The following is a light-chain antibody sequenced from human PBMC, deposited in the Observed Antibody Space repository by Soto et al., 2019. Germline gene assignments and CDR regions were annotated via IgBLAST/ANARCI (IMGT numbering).Light chain of an antibody. CDR1: QSISSW. CDR2: KAS. CDR3: QKYNNYPLT. Sequence: DIQMTQSPSTLSASVGDRVTITCRASQSISSWLAWYQQKPGKAPKLLIYKASSLESGVPSRFSGSGSGTEFTLTIRSLQPDDFATYYCQKYNNYPLTFGQGTKVEIK. J-gene: IGKJ1*01. V-gene: IGKV1-5*03.